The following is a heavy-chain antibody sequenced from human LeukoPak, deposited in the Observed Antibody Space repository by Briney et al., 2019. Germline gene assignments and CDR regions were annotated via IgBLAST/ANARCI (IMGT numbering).Heavy chain of an antibody. J-gene: IGHJ4*02. D-gene: IGHD4-23*01. Sequence: ASVKVSCKASGYTFPGHHIHWVRQAPGQGLEWMGWINPKNGGTNYAQKFQGRVTMTRDTSISTAFMELSRLNSDDTAVYFCARDGYGGNSSDYWGQGTLVTVSS. CDR3: ARDGYGGNSSDY. V-gene: IGHV1-2*02. CDR2: INPKNGGT. CDR1: GYTFPGHH.